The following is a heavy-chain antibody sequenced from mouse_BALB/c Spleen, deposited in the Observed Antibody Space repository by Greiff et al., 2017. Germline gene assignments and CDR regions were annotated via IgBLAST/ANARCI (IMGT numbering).Heavy chain of an antibody. CDR3: TRREYYGSSGGAMDY. CDR1: GYTFTSYW. Sequence: LQQPGSELVRPGASVKLSCKASGYTFTSYWMHWVKQRPGQGLEWIGNIYPGSGSTNYDEKFKSKATLTVDTSSSTAYMQLSSLTSEDSAVYYCTRREYYGSSGGAMDYWGQGTSVTVSS. CDR2: IYPGSGST. J-gene: IGHJ4*01. V-gene: IGHV1S22*01. D-gene: IGHD1-1*01.